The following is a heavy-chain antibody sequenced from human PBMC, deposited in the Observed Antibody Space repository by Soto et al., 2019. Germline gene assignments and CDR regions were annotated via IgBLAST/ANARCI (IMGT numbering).Heavy chain of an antibody. CDR2: ISGSGGST. CDR3: AKELMITFGGVIVLLDY. D-gene: IGHD3-16*02. V-gene: IGHV3-23*01. Sequence: EVQLLESGGGLVQPGGSLRLSCAASGFTFSSYAMSWVRQAPGKGLEWVSAISGSGGSTYYADSVKGRFTISRDNSKNTLYLQMNSLRAEDTAVYYCAKELMITFGGVIVLLDYWGQGTLVTVSS. J-gene: IGHJ4*02. CDR1: GFTFSSYA.